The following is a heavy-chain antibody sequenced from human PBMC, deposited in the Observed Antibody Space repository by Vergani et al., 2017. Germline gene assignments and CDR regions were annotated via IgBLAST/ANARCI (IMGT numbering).Heavy chain of an antibody. CDR1: GGSISSSSYY. V-gene: IGHV4-39*01. Sequence: QLQLQESGPGLVKPSETLSLTCTVSGGSISSSSYYWGWIRQPPGKGLEWIGSIYYSGSTYYNPSLKSLVTISVDTSKNQFSLKLSSVTAADTAVYYCARHGRDGSGVENYFDYWGQGTLVTVSS. CDR2: IYYSGST. CDR3: ARHGRDGSGVENYFDY. D-gene: IGHD3-10*01. J-gene: IGHJ4*02.